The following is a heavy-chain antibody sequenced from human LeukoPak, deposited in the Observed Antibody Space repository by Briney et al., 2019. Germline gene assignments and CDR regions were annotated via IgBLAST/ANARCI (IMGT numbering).Heavy chain of an antibody. V-gene: IGHV3-7*01. Sequence: GGSLRLSCAASGFTFSSYWMSWVRQAPGKGLEWVANIKQDGSEKYYVDSVKGRFTISRDNSKNTLYLQMNSLRAEDTAVYYCAKCDSSGWYAHFDYWGQGTLVTVSS. CDR1: GFTFSSYW. CDR3: AKCDSSGWYAHFDY. J-gene: IGHJ4*02. D-gene: IGHD6-19*01. CDR2: IKQDGSEK.